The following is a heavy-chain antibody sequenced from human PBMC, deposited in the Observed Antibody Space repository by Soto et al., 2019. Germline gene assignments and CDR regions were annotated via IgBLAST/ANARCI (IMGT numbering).Heavy chain of an antibody. V-gene: IGHV4-61*01. CDR3: ARVERDYDILTGYYSY. CDR2: IYYSGST. D-gene: IGHD3-9*01. J-gene: IGHJ4*02. Sequence: QVQLQESGPGLVKPSETLSLTCTVSGGSVSSGSYYWSWIRQPPGKGLEWIGYIYYSGSTNYNPSLKSRVNISVDTSKNQFSLKLSSVTAADTAVYYCARVERDYDILTGYYSYWGQGTLVTVSS. CDR1: GGSVSSGSYY.